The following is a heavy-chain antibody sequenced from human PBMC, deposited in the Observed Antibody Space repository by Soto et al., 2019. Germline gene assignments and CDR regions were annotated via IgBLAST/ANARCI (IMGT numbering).Heavy chain of an antibody. D-gene: IGHD6-19*01. CDR3: AKDPRERAGSGSDYCDF. CDR2: ISGSGDDT. V-gene: IGHV3-23*01. Sequence: EMQLLESGGALVQPGGSLRLSCVASGFTFRSYAMSWVRQAPGKGLEWVSVISGSGDDTYYADSVKDRFSISRDNSKNTLSLHMSGLRADDTAVYYCAKDPRERAGSGSDYCDFRGHGTLVIVSS. CDR1: GFTFRSYA. J-gene: IGHJ4*01.